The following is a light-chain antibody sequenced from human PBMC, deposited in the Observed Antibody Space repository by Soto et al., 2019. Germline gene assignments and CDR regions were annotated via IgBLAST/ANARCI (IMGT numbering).Light chain of an antibody. Sequence: QSVLTQPPSVSGSPGQRVTISCSGTSSNIGAGYDVHWYQPLPGTAPKLLINGNSNRLSGVPDRFSGSKSGTSASLAITGLQAEDEADYYCQSYDSSLSHWLFGVGTKLTVL. J-gene: IGLJ3*02. CDR3: QSYDSSLSHWL. V-gene: IGLV1-40*01. CDR2: GNS. CDR1: SSNIGAGYD.